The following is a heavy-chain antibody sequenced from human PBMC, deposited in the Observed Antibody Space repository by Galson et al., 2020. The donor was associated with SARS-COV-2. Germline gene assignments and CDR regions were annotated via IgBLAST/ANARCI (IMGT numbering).Heavy chain of an antibody. D-gene: IGHD6-13*01. V-gene: IGHV3-33*01. Sequence: GGSLRLSCAASGFTFSSYGMHWVRQAPGQGLEWVAVIWYDGSNKYYADSVKGRFTISRDNSKNTLYLQMNSLRAEDTAVYYCASEYSSSWGYYYGMDVWGQGTTVTVSS. CDR2: IWYDGSNK. CDR1: GFTFSSYG. CDR3: ASEYSSSWGYYYGMDV. J-gene: IGHJ6*02.